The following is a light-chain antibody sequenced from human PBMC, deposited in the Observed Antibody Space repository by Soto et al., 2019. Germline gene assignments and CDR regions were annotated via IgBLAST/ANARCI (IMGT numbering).Light chain of an antibody. V-gene: IGLV2-14*01. CDR3: CSYASSSTRVI. J-gene: IGLJ2*01. CDR1: TSDVGGHNY. CDR2: EVI. Sequence: QSALTQPASVSGSPGQSITISCTGTTSDVGGHNYVSWYQQYPDKAPKLMVYEVINRPSGVSNRFSGSKSGNTASLTISGLQAEDEADYYCCSYASSSTRVIFGGGTKLTVL.